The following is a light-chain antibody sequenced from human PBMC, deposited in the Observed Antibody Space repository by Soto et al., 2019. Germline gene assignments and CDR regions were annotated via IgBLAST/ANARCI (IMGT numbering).Light chain of an antibody. J-gene: IGLJ3*02. CDR3: SSYTSSSSLVV. CDR1: RSDVGGYNY. Sequence: QSALTQPASVSGSPGQSITISCTGTRSDVGGYNYVSWYQHHPGKAPKLMIYEVTNRPSGISDRFSGSKSGNTAPLTISGLQAEDEADYYCSSYTSSSSLVVFGGGTKLTVL. CDR2: EVT. V-gene: IGLV2-14*01.